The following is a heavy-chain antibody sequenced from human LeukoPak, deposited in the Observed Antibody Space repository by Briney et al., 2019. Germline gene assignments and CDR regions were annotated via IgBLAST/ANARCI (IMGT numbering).Heavy chain of an antibody. J-gene: IGHJ4*02. Sequence: GGSLRLSCAASGFTFSDHYMSWIRQAPGKVPEWLSYISVGGNDIQYAGPVKGRFTISRDNAKNSVYLQMNSLRPDDTAVYFCSRNAGRGRMMDFWGQGTLVTVSS. CDR1: GFTFSDHY. CDR2: ISVGGNDI. V-gene: IGHV3-11*01. D-gene: IGHD3-10*01. CDR3: SRNAGRGRMMDF.